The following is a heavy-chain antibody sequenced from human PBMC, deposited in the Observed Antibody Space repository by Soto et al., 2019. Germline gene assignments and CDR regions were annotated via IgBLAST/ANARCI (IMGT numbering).Heavy chain of an antibody. Sequence: SETLSLTCTVSGGSISSYYWSWIRQPPGKGLEWIGYIYYSGSTNYNPSLKSRVTISVDTSKNQFSLKLSSVTAADTAVYYCARGKYYYDSSGYFDFWGQGTPVTVSS. V-gene: IGHV4-59*01. CDR3: ARGKYYYDSSGYFDF. CDR2: IYYSGST. CDR1: GGSISSYY. D-gene: IGHD3-22*01. J-gene: IGHJ4*02.